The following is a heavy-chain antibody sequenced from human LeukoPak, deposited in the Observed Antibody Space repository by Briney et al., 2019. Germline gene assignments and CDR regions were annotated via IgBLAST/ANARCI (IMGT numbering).Heavy chain of an antibody. J-gene: IGHJ5*02. V-gene: IGHV4-39*07. D-gene: IGHD6-13*01. CDR2: IYYSGST. CDR3: ARGYSSSWYFNWFDP. CDR1: GGSISSSTFY. Sequence: SETLSLTCTVSGGSISSSTFYWGWIRQPPGKGLEWIGTIYYSGSTYYNPSLKSRVTISVDTSKNQFSLKLSSVTAADTAVYCARGYSSSWYFNWFDPWGQGTLVTVSS.